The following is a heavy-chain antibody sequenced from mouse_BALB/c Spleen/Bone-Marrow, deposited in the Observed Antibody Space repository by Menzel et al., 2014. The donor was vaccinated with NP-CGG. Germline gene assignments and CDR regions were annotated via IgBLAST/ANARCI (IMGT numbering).Heavy chain of an antibody. CDR2: IDPASGNT. D-gene: IGHD1-1*01. Sequence: VQLQQSGAELVKPGASVKLSCTASGFNIKDTYMHWVKQRPEQGLEWIGRIDPASGNTKFDPKFQGKATIASDTSFNTAYLQLSSLTSEDTAVYYCAAYYYVSSYGFAYWGQGTLVTVSA. V-gene: IGHV14-3*02. CDR3: AAYYYVSSYGFAY. J-gene: IGHJ3*01. CDR1: GFNIKDTY.